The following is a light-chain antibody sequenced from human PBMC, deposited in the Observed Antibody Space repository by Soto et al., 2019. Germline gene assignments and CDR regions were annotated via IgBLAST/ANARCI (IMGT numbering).Light chain of an antibody. CDR2: GAS. J-gene: IGKJ1*01. Sequence: EIVMTQSPATLSVSPGERDTLSCRASQSVSSNLAWYQQKPGQAPRLVIYGASTRATGIPARFSGSGSGTEFTLPISSLQSEDFAVYYCQQYNNWPRTFGQGNKVDI. CDR3: QQYNNWPRT. CDR1: QSVSSN. V-gene: IGKV3-15*01.